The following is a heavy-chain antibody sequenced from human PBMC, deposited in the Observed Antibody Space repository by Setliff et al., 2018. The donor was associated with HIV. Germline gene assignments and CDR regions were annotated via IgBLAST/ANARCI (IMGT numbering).Heavy chain of an antibody. Sequence: SETLSLTCTVSGGSVSRSDYYWSWIRQPAGGGLEWIGRVHISGSVNYNPSLRSRVSISIDTSKNQFSLRLTSLTAADTAIYYCARSTVGAGASFPWGRGILVTVSS. J-gene: IGHJ5*02. V-gene: IGHV4-61*02. CDR1: GGSVSRSDYY. CDR3: ARSTVGAGASFP. D-gene: IGHD1-26*01. CDR2: VHISGSV.